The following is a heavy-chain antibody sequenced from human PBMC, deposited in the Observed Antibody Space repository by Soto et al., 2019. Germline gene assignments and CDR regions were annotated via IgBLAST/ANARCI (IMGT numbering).Heavy chain of an antibody. CDR3: ARDRSIKELASGLYF. J-gene: IGHJ1*01. CDR1: GFTFSNYA. CDR2: ISGSGGTT. D-gene: IGHD1-26*01. V-gene: IGHV3-23*01. Sequence: GSLRLSCAASGFTFSNYAMSWVRQAPGKGLEWVSTISGSGGTTYYADSVKGRFTISRDNSKNTLYLQMKSLSADDTALYYCARDRSIKELASGLYFWGQGTLVTVSS.